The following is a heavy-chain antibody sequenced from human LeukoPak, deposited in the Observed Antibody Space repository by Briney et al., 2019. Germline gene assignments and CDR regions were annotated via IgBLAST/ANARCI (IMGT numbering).Heavy chain of an antibody. Sequence: PGGSLRLSCTASGFTFTSHSLNWVRQAPGKGLEWVASINFDGTYIRDADSLKGRFSVSRDNARNSVYLQMNGLTTEDTAVYFCARDWRNKCSSSYSRGEWYFDLWGRGTLVTVSS. V-gene: IGHV3-21*01. J-gene: IGHJ2*01. CDR2: INFDGTYI. CDR1: GFTFTSHS. D-gene: IGHD6-13*01. CDR3: ARDWRNKCSSSYSRGEWYFDL.